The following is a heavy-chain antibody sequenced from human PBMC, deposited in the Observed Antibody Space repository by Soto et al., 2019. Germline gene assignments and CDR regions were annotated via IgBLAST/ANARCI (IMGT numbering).Heavy chain of an antibody. D-gene: IGHD3-3*01. CDR2: IIPIFGTA. Sequence: QVQLVQSGAEVKKPGSSVKVSCKASGGTFSSYAISWVPQAPGQGLEWMGGIIPIFGTANYAQKFQGRVTITADESTSTAYMELSSLRSEDTAVYYCAREASITIFGVVTNYGMDVWGQGTTVTVSS. J-gene: IGHJ6*02. V-gene: IGHV1-69*01. CDR1: GGTFSSYA. CDR3: AREASITIFGVVTNYGMDV.